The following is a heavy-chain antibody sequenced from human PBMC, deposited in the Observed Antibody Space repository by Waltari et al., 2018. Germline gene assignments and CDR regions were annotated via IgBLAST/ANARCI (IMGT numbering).Heavy chain of an antibody. CDR3: ASGLGYMDC. J-gene: IGHJ4*02. D-gene: IGHD1-1*01. V-gene: IGHV3-33*01. CDR1: GFTFSSYG. CDR2: IWYDGSNK. Sequence: QVQLVESGGGVVQPGRSLRLSCAASGFTFSSYGMHWVRQAPGKGLEWVDVIWYDGSNKYYADSVKGRFTISRDNSKNTLYLQMNSLRAEDTAVYYCASGLGYMDCWGQGTLVTVSS.